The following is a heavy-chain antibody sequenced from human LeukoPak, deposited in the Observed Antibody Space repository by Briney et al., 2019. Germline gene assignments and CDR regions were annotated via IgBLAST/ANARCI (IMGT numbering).Heavy chain of an antibody. CDR2: INHSGST. Sequence: ASETLSLTCAVYGGSFSGYYWSWIRQPPGKGLEWIGEINHSGSTNYNPSLKSRVTISVDTSKNQFSLKLSSVTAADTAVYYCAREYSSASDYWGQGTLVTVSS. CDR3: AREYSSASDY. D-gene: IGHD6-19*01. CDR1: GGSFSGYY. V-gene: IGHV4-34*01. J-gene: IGHJ4*02.